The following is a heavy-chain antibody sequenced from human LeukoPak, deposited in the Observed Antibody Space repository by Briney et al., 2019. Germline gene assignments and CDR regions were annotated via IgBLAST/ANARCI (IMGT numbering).Heavy chain of an antibody. CDR3: AIGIRWAYQLLSNWFDP. V-gene: IGHV4-61*02. CDR2: IYTSGST. J-gene: IGHJ5*02. CDR1: GGSISSSSYY. D-gene: IGHD2-2*01. Sequence: PSETLSLTCTVSGGSISSSSYYWGWIRQPAGKGLEWIGRIYTSGSTNYNPSLKSRVTVSVDTSKNQFSLKLSSVTAADTAVYYCAIGIRWAYQLLSNWFDPWGQGTLVTVSS.